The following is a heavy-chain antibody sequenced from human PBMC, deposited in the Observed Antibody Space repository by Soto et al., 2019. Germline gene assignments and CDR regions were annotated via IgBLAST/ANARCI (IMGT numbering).Heavy chain of an antibody. CDR1: GGSISSYY. CDR3: ARHAGNIAARGDFDY. D-gene: IGHD6-6*01. V-gene: IGHV4-59*08. Sequence: SETLSLTCTVSGGSISSYYWSWIRQPPGKGLEWIGYIYYSGSTNYNPSLKSRVTISVDTSKNQFSLKLSSVTAADTAVYYCARHAGNIAARGDFDYWGQGTLVTVSS. J-gene: IGHJ4*02. CDR2: IYYSGST.